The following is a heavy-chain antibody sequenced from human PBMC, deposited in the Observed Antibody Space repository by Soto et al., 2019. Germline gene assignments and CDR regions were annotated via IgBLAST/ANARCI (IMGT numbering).Heavy chain of an antibody. Sequence: ASVKVSCKASGGTFSSYAISWVRQAPGQGLEWMGGIIPIFGTANYAQKFQGRVTITADKSTSTAYMELSSLRSEDTAVYYCASRYCSSTSCLTDYYYYGMDVWGQGTTVTVSS. J-gene: IGHJ6*02. CDR3: ASRYCSSTSCLTDYYYYGMDV. D-gene: IGHD2-2*01. CDR1: GGTFSSYA. CDR2: IIPIFGTA. V-gene: IGHV1-69*06.